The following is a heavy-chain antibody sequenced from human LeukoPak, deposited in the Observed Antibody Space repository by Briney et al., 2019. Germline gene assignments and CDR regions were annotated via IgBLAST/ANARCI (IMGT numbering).Heavy chain of an antibody. CDR2: IIPILGIA. CDR1: GGTFSSYT. J-gene: IGHJ6*03. D-gene: IGHD4-23*01. CDR3: ARDKDDGKKYYYYYMDV. Sequence: SVKVSCKASGGTFSSYTISWVRQAPGQGLEWMGRIIPILGIANYAQKFQGRVTITADKSTSTAYMELSSLRSEDTAVYYCARDKDDGKKYYYYYMDVWGKGTTVTVSS. V-gene: IGHV1-69*04.